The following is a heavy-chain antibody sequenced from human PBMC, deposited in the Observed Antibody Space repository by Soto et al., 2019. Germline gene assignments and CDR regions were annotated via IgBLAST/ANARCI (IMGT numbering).Heavy chain of an antibody. J-gene: IGHJ4*02. Sequence: GGSLRLSCAASGFTFSSYGMHWVRQAPGKGLEWVAVIWYDGSNKYYADSVKGRFTISRDNSKNTLYLQMNSLRAEDTAVYYCAREGRNYGSGIGLGPYFDYWGQGTLVTVSS. D-gene: IGHD3-10*01. CDR3: AREGRNYGSGIGLGPYFDY. CDR1: GFTFSSYG. V-gene: IGHV3-33*01. CDR2: IWYDGSNK.